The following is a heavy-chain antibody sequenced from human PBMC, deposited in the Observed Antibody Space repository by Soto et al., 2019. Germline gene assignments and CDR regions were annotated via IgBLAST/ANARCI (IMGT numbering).Heavy chain of an antibody. CDR3: ARGNPFNYAGFDV. Sequence: PGESLKISCKGSGYSFTSYWISWVRQMPGKGLEWMGRIDPSDSYTNYSPSFQGHVTISADKSISTAYIEVGSLTSHDTAIYYCARGNPFNYAGFDVWGQGTTVTVSS. J-gene: IGHJ6*02. V-gene: IGHV5-10-1*01. CDR1: GYSFTSYW. CDR2: IDPSDSYT. D-gene: IGHD3-16*01.